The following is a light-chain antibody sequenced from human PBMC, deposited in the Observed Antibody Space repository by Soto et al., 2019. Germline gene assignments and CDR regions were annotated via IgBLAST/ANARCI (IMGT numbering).Light chain of an antibody. CDR2: GAS. CDR3: QQYGSYLFT. V-gene: IGKV3-20*01. CDR1: QSVSSSY. Sequence: EIGVTQSPGTLSLSPGERATLSCRASQSVSSSYLAWYQQKHGQAPRLLIYGASSRATGIPDRFSGSGSGTDFTITIISLEPEDFEVYYCQQYGSYLFTFVPGTKVDIK. J-gene: IGKJ3*01.